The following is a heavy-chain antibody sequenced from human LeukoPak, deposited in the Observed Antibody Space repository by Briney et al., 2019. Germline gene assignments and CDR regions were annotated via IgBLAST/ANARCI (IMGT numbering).Heavy chain of an antibody. CDR1: GFTFSSYE. CDR3: ARGQTGTLDAFDI. V-gene: IGHV3-48*03. J-gene: IGHJ3*02. Sequence: PGGSLRLSCAASGFTFSSYEMNWVRQAPGKGLEWVSYISRSGGTIFYADSVKGRFTISRDNAKNSLYLQMNSLRAEDTAVYYCARGQTGTLDAFDIWGQGTMVTVSS. CDR2: ISRSGGTI. D-gene: IGHD1/OR15-1a*01.